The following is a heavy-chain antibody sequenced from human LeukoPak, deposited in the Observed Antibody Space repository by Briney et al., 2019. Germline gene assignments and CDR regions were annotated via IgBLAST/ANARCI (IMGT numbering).Heavy chain of an antibody. V-gene: IGHV3-30*18. J-gene: IGHJ4*02. Sequence: QPGGSLRLSCAASGFSFSTYGMHWVRQAPGKGLEWVAVISYDGNNKYYAVSVKGRFTISRDNSKNTLYLQMNSLRAEDTAVYYCAKDLEHYGSGSYSQRGIDYWGQGTLVTVSS. CDR1: GFSFSTYG. CDR3: AKDLEHYGSGSYSQRGIDY. D-gene: IGHD3-10*01. CDR2: ISYDGNNK.